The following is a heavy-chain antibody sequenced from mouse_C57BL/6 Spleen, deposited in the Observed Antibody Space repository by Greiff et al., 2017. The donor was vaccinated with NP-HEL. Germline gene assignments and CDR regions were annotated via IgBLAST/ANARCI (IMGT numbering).Heavy chain of an antibody. Sequence: EVQLQESGAELVRPGASVKLSCTASGFNIKDYYMHWVKQRPEQGLEWIGRIDPEDGDTEYAPKFQGKATMTADTSSNTAYLQLSSLTSEDTAVYYCTSDYDDGDYYAMDYWGQGTSVTVSS. CDR1: GFNIKDYY. V-gene: IGHV14-1*01. CDR2: IDPEDGDT. CDR3: TSDYDDGDYYAMDY. D-gene: IGHD2-4*01. J-gene: IGHJ4*01.